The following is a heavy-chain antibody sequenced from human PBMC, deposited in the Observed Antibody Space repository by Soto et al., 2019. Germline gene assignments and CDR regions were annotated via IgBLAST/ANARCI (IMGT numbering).Heavy chain of an antibody. V-gene: IGHV3-21*01. CDR1: GFTFSSYS. Sequence: GGSLRLSCAASGFTFSSYSMNWVRQAPGKGLEWVSSISSSSSYIYYADAVKGRFTSSRDNAKNSLYLQMNSLRAEDTAVYYCARDFGAVGATDVGFDYWGQGTLVTVSS. D-gene: IGHD1-26*01. CDR2: ISSSSSYI. CDR3: ARDFGAVGATDVGFDY. J-gene: IGHJ4*02.